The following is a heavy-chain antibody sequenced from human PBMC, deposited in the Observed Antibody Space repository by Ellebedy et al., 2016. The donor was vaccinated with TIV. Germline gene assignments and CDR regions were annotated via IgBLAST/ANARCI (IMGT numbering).Heavy chain of an antibody. V-gene: IGHV4-59*01. D-gene: IGHD3-3*01. Sequence: SETLSLTXPVSGRTISRYYLSLIRQPPWNGLEWLGYIYYSGSTNYNPSLKSRVTISVDTSKNQFSLKLSSVTAADTAVYYCARVSYDFWSGYPSPYNWFDPWGQGTLVTVSS. CDR2: IYYSGST. J-gene: IGHJ5*02. CDR3: ARVSYDFWSGYPSPYNWFDP. CDR1: GRTISRYY.